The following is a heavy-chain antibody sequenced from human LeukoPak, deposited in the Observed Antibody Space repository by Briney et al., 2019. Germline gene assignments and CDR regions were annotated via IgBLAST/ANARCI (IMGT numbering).Heavy chain of an antibody. Sequence: PSETLSLTCAVYGGSFSGYYWSWIRQPPGKGLEWIGEINHSGSTNYNPSLKSRVTISVDTSKNQFSLKLSSVTAADTAVYYCARFGYNSYFDYWGRGTLVTVSS. CDR3: ARFGYNSYFDY. J-gene: IGHJ4*02. CDR2: INHSGST. CDR1: GGSFSGYY. V-gene: IGHV4-34*01. D-gene: IGHD5-24*01.